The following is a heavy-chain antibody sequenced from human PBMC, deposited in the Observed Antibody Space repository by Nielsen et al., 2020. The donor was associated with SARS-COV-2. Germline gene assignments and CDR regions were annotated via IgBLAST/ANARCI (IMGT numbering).Heavy chain of an antibody. Sequence: ASVKVSCKASGYTFTSYAMHWVRQAPGQRLEWMGWINAGNGNTKYSQKFQGRVTITRDTSASTAYMELSSLRSEDTAVYYCAREDVVVPAAGDYWGQGTLVTVSS. CDR1: GYTFTSYA. D-gene: IGHD2-2*01. V-gene: IGHV1-3*01. CDR3: AREDVVVPAAGDY. J-gene: IGHJ4*02. CDR2: INAGNGNT.